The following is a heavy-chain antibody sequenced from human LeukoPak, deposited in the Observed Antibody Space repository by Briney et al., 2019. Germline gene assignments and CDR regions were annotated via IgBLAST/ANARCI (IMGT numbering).Heavy chain of an antibody. CDR2: IQSKTDGGTT. Sequence: GGSLRLSCAASGFTFSNTWMNWVRQAPGKGLEWVGRIQSKTDGGTTEYAAPVKGRFTISRDDSKTTLYLQMNSLKTEDTAVYYCATPTVRGVINIWGQGTLVTVSS. V-gene: IGHV3-15*01. J-gene: IGHJ4*02. CDR1: GFTFSNTW. CDR3: ATPTVRGVINI. D-gene: IGHD3-10*01.